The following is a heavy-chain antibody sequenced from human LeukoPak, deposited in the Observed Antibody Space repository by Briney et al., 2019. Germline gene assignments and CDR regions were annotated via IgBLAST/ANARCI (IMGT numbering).Heavy chain of an antibody. V-gene: IGHV3-23*01. D-gene: IGHD3-10*01. Sequence: GGSLRLSCAASGFTFSSYGMSWVRQAPGKGLEWVSAISGSGGSTYYADSVKGRFAISRDNAKNSLYLQMNSLRSDDTAVYYCARQSSYYYGSGSYHPYYYYYMDVWGKGTTVTISS. CDR2: ISGSGGST. CDR3: ARQSSYYYGSGSYHPYYYYYMDV. J-gene: IGHJ6*03. CDR1: GFTFSSYG.